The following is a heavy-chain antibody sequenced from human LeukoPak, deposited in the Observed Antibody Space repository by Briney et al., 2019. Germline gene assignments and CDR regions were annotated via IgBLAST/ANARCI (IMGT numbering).Heavy chain of an antibody. CDR1: TFTFSNYW. J-gene: IGHJ4*02. CDR3: VRELRGYNYDYFDY. V-gene: IGHV3-74*01. Sequence: GGSLRLSCVASTFTFSNYWMHWVRQAPGKGLVWVSRINSDGSSTNFADSVKGRFTVSRDNAKNTLYLQMNSLRADDTAVYYCVRELRGYNYDYFDYWGQGTLVTVSS. D-gene: IGHD5-18*01. CDR2: INSDGSST.